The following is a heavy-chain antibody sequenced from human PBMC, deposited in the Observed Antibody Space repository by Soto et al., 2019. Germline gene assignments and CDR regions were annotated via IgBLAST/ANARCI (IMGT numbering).Heavy chain of an antibody. V-gene: IGHV4-34*01. D-gene: IGHD2-2*01. CDR2: ITNNGGT. Sequence: SETKSLTCAVYGGSFSSYNCAWIRQSPGEGLEWIASITNNGGTQYNPSLKSRVTIFVDTSKNEFSLKVTSVTAADTGVYFCASRYAPSEFDHWGQGSLVTVSS. CDR3: ASRYAPSEFDH. J-gene: IGHJ4*02. CDR1: GGSFSSYN.